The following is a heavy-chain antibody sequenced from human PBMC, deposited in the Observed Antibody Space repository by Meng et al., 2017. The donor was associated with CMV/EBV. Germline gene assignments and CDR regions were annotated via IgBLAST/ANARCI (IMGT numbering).Heavy chain of an antibody. Sequence: GGFLRLSCAASGFTCSSYEMNWVRQAPGKGLEWVSYISSSGGTIYYADSVKGRFTISRDNAKNSLYLQMDSLRAEDTAVYYCARVWQPRGMDVWGQGTTVTVSS. CDR3: ARVWQPRGMDV. CDR1: GFTCSSYE. J-gene: IGHJ6*02. D-gene: IGHD6-13*01. V-gene: IGHV3-48*03. CDR2: ISSSGGTI.